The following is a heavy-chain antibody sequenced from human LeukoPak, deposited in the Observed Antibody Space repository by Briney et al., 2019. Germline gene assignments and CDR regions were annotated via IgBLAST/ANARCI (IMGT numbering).Heavy chain of an antibody. CDR2: IYYSGST. CDR1: GGSFSGYY. J-gene: IGHJ6*04. CDR3: ASNIEFEEGGDCSDV. D-gene: IGHD2-21*02. V-gene: IGHV4-59*01. Sequence: KPSETLSLTCAVYGGSFSGYYWSWIRQPPGKGLEWIGYIYYSGSTNYNPSLKSRVTISVDTSKNQFSLKLSSVTAADTAVYYCASNIEFEEGGDCSDVWGKGTTVTVSS.